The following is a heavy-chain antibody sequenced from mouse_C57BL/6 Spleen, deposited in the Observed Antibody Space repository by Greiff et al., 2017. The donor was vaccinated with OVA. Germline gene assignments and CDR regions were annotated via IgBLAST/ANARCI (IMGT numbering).Heavy chain of an antibody. V-gene: IGHV1-66*01. J-gene: IGHJ2*01. Sequence: QVQLQQSGPELVKPGASVKISCKASGYSFTSYYIHWVKQRPGQGLEWIGWIYPGSGNTKYNEKFKGKATLTADTSSSTAYMQLSSLTSEDSAVYYCARGGYGSSYDYLDYWGQGTTLTVSS. D-gene: IGHD1-1*01. CDR1: GYSFTSYY. CDR3: ARGGYGSSYDYLDY. CDR2: IYPGSGNT.